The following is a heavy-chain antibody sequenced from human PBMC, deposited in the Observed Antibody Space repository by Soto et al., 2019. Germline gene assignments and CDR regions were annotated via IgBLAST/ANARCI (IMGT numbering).Heavy chain of an antibody. CDR3: ARRYGASFDY. Sequence: PSETLSLTCTVSGGSISSYYWTWIRQPPGKGLEWIGYISYTGNTDYNPSLKSRVTISVDTSKNQFSLKLSSVTAADTAVYYCARRYGASFDYWGQGTLVTVSS. V-gene: IGHV4-59*01. CDR2: ISYTGNT. J-gene: IGHJ4*02. D-gene: IGHD4-17*01. CDR1: GGSISSYY.